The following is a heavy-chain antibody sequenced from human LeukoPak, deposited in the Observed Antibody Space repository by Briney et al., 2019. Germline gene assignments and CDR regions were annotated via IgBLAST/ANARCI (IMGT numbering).Heavy chain of an antibody. D-gene: IGHD3-10*01. J-gene: IGHJ4*02. CDR1: GFTFTNAW. Sequence: GGSLRLSCAASGFTFTNAWMTWVRQAPGKGLEWVGRLKSKTHDETTDYAAPVKGRFTITRDDSKNTVYLQMNSLKTEDTAVYYCTIGAYYYGSDSYRGYYFDYWGQGTLVTVSS. CDR3: TIGAYYYGSDSYRGYYFDY. CDR2: LKSKTHDETT. V-gene: IGHV3-15*01.